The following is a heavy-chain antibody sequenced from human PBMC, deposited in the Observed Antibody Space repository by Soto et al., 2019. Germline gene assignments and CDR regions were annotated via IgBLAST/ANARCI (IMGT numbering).Heavy chain of an antibody. V-gene: IGHV4-39*07. J-gene: IGHJ5*02. CDR3: ARDSSSWYWFDP. CDR1: GGSISSSSYY. Sequence: SETLSLTCTVSGGSISSSSYYWGWIRQPPGKGLEWIGSIYYSGSTYYNPSLKSRVTISVDTSKNQFSLKLSSVTAADTAVYYCARDSSSWYWFDPWGQGTLVTVSS. D-gene: IGHD6-13*01. CDR2: IYYSGST.